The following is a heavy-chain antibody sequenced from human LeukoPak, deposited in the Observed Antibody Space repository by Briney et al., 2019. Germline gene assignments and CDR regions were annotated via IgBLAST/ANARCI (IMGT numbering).Heavy chain of an antibody. D-gene: IGHD3-16*01. CDR2: IYYSGSA. CDR1: GGSISSGGYY. CDR3: ARVSAGSVILDP. J-gene: IGHJ5*02. V-gene: IGHV4-31*03. Sequence: SQTLSLTCTVSGGSISSGGYYWSWIRQLPGKGLEWIGYIYYSGSAYYNPSLESRVSISVDTSKNQFSLKLSSVSAADTAVFYCARVSAGSVILDPWGQGTLVTVSS.